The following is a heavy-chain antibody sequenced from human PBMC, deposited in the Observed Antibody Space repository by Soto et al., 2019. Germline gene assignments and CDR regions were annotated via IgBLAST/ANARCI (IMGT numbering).Heavy chain of an antibody. J-gene: IGHJ5*02. CDR3: ARGVGYCSGGSCSGNWFGP. D-gene: IGHD2-15*01. CDR2: INQSGST. Sequence: RQLLGKGLEWIGEINQSGSTNSNPSLKSRVNMLVDTSKNQFSLKRSSVTAADTAVYYCARGVGYCSGGSCSGNWFGPWGQGTLVT. V-gene: IGHV4-34*01.